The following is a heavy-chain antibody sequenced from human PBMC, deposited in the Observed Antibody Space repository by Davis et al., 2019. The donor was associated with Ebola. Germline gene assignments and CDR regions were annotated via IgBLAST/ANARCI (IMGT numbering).Heavy chain of an antibody. CDR1: GFTFSSYW. CDR2: IKQDGSEK. CDR3: ARGWVVINPNFDY. V-gene: IGHV3-7*03. Sequence: PGGSLRLSCAASGFTFSSYWMSWVRQAPGKGLEWVANIKQDGSEKYYVDSVKGRFTISRDNAKNSLYLQMNSLRAEDTAVYYCARGWVVINPNFDYWGQGTLVTVSS. D-gene: IGHD3-22*01. J-gene: IGHJ4*02.